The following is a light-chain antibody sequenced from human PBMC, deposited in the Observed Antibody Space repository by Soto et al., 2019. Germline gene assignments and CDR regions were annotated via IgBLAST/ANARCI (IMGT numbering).Light chain of an antibody. CDR2: DVT. CDR1: SSDVGGYNY. Sequence: QSALTQPASVSGSPGQSITISCTGTSSDVGGYNYVSWYQQHPGKAPKLMIYDVTNRPSGISNRFSGSKSGNTASLTISGLQAEDEADYYCSSYTSTSTYVFGTGNKVTGL. J-gene: IGLJ1*01. V-gene: IGLV2-14*01. CDR3: SSYTSTSTYV.